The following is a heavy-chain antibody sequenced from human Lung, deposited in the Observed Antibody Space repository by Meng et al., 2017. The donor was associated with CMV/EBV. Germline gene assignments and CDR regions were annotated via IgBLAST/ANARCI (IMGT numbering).Heavy chain of an antibody. D-gene: IGHD3-22*01. V-gene: IGHV1-18*01. J-gene: IGHJ2*01. CDR3: ARTFGYDANSYYYEWDMDL. Sequence: ASVNVSCKASGYTLTRYGISWVRQAPGQGLEWMGWINPYNENTKYAEKFRGRVTLTTDTSTSTVSMELRSLRSADTAIYYCARTFGYDANSYYYEWDMDLWGRGTLVTVSS. CDR2: INPYNENT. CDR1: GYTLTRYG.